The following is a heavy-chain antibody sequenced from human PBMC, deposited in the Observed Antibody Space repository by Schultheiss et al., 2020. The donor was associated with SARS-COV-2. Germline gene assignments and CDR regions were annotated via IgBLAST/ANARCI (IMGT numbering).Heavy chain of an antibody. CDR2: ITPNSGAT. CDR1: GYTFTDNY. CDR3: ARVGHNWFDP. J-gene: IGHJ5*02. Sequence: ASVKVSCKASGYTFTDNYLYWVRQAPGQGLEWMGWITPNSGATNYAQKFQGRVTMTTDTSISTVYMELRRLRSDDTAVYYCARVGHNWFDPWGQGTLVTVSS. V-gene: IGHV1-2*02. D-gene: IGHD3-16*01.